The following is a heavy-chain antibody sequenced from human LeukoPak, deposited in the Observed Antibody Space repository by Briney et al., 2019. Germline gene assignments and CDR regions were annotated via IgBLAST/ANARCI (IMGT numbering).Heavy chain of an antibody. CDR3: AKDGGLWVSAHWGDS. Sequence: PGESLRLSCAVSGFIVSSDYMSWVRQAPGKGLEWVSTIYSGGSTYYADSVKGRFTISRDNSKNTLYLQMNSLRAEDTAVYYCAKDGGLWVSAHWGDSWGRGTLVTVSS. V-gene: IGHV3-53*01. CDR2: IYSGGST. J-gene: IGHJ4*02. D-gene: IGHD7-27*01. CDR1: GFIVSSDY.